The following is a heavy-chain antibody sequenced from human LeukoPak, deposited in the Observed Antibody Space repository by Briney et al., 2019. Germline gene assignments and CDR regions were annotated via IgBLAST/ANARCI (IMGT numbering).Heavy chain of an antibody. V-gene: IGHV4-59*08. Sequence: SETLSLTCSVSGSSISNYYWSWIRQSPGKGLEWIGYTYSTGSTDYNPSLKSRVTISVETSKNQFSLRLSSVTAADTAVYFCARHEGLARPFDYWGQGTLVPVSS. CDR1: GSSISNYY. J-gene: IGHJ4*01. CDR2: TYSTGST. CDR3: ARHEGLARPFDY. D-gene: IGHD6-19*01.